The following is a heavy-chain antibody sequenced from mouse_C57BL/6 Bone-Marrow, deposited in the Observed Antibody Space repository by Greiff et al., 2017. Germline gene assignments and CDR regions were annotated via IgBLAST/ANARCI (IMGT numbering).Heavy chain of an antibody. D-gene: IGHD1-1*01. CDR2: INPSSGYT. J-gene: IGHJ3*01. CDR3: ARSALYYGRFAY. CDR1: GYTFTSYT. Sequence: VKLLESGAELARPGASVKMSCKASGYTFTSYTMHWVKQRPGQGLEWIGYINPSSGYTKYNQKFKDKATLTADTSSSTAYMQLSSLTSEDSAVYYCARSALYYGRFAYWGQGTLVTVSA. V-gene: IGHV1-4*01.